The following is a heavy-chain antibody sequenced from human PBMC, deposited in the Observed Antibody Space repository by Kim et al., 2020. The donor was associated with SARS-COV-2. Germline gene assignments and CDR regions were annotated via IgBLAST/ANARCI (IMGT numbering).Heavy chain of an antibody. CDR1: GFTFSNYG. D-gene: IGHD5-18*01. CDR2: IWYDGSIK. V-gene: IGHV3-33*03. Sequence: GGSLRLSCAASGFTFSNYGIHWVRQAPGKGLEWVAVIWYDGSIKYYADPVKGRFTISRDNSKNTLYLQMNSLRAEDTTVYYCANGGNTAMATTRYYVDYWGQGTLVTVSS. CDR3: ANGGNTAMATTRYYVDY. J-gene: IGHJ4*02.